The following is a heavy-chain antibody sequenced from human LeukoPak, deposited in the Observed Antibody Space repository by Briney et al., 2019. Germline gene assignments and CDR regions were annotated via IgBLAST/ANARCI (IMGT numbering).Heavy chain of an antibody. CDR1: GGSISSGSYY. CDR3: ARDLFSSSWYANDAFDI. V-gene: IGHV4-61*02. CDR2: IYTSGST. J-gene: IGHJ3*02. D-gene: IGHD6-13*01. Sequence: SQTLSLTCTVSGGSISSGSYYWSWIRQPAGKGLEWIGRIYTSGSTNYNPSLKSRATISVGTSKNQFSLKLSFVTAADTAVYYCARDLFSSSWYANDAFDIWGQGTMVTVSS.